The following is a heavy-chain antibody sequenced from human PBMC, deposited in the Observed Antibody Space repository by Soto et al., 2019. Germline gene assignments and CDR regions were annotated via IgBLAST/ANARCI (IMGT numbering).Heavy chain of an antibody. CDR3: ASVWVSEINFVKPIDV. V-gene: IGHV4-30-4*08. D-gene: IGHD3-9*01. Sequence: PSETLSLTCTVSGGSVSSGDYFWTWIRQSPGKGLEWIGYVSHIGSTYYNPSLKSRAKVSLDTSKNQFSLKLTSVTAADTAVFYCASVWVSEINFVKPIDVWGQGFLVTVSS. CDR1: GGSVSSGDYF. CDR2: VSHIGST. J-gene: IGHJ4*02.